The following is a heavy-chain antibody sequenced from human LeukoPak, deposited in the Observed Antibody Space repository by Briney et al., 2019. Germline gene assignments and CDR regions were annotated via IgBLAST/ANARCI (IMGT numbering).Heavy chain of an antibody. CDR2: INHSGST. CDR3: ARIRLSGGYPKKKYYFDY. CDR1: GGSFNPYY. D-gene: IGHD2-15*01. V-gene: IGHV4-34*01. J-gene: IGHJ4*02. Sequence: SETLSLTCTVSGGSFNPYYWSWIRQPPGKGLEWIGEINHSGSTNYNPSLKSRVTISVDTSKNQFSLKLSSVTAADTAVYYCARIRLSGGYPKKKYYFDYWGQGTLVTVSS.